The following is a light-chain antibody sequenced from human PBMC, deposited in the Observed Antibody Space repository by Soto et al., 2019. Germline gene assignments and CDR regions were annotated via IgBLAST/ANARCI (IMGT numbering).Light chain of an antibody. CDR3: QQYGGSIT. CDR1: QSVSSTY. Sequence: EIVLTQSPGTLSLCPGETATLSCRASQSVSSTYLAWYQQKPGQAPRLLIYGASSRATGIPDRFSGGGSGKDFTLTITRLEPEDFAVYYCQQYGGSITFGQGTRLEIE. CDR2: GAS. J-gene: IGKJ5*01. V-gene: IGKV3-20*01.